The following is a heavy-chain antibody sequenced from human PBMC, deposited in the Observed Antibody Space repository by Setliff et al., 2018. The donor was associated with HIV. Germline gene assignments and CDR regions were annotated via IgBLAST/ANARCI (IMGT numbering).Heavy chain of an antibody. CDR2: ISTSGSA. Sequence: SETLSLTCTVSGGSINNFYWSWIRQPPGKGLEWIGYISTSGSAKYNPSLRSRVTILVDPSKNQFSLKLSSVTAADTAVYYCARLDCSSSSGFVDYWGQGTLVTVSS. V-gene: IGHV4-4*09. CDR3: ARLDCSSSSGFVDY. CDR1: GGSINNFY. J-gene: IGHJ4*02. D-gene: IGHD2-2*01.